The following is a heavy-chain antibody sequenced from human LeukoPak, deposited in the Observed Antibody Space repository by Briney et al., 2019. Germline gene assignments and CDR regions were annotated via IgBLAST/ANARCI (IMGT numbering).Heavy chain of an antibody. D-gene: IGHD3-22*01. Sequence: ASVKVSCEASGYTFTGYYMHWVRQAPGQGLEWMGWINPNSGGTNYAQKFQGRVTMTRDTSISTAYMELSRLRSDDTAVYYCARDYDSSGYYPWGGQGTLVTVSS. CDR1: GYTFTGYY. CDR3: ARDYDSSGYYPW. V-gene: IGHV1-2*02. CDR2: INPNSGGT. J-gene: IGHJ4*02.